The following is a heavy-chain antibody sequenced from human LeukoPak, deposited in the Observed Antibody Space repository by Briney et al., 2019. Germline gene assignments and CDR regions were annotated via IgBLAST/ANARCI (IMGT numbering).Heavy chain of an antibody. Sequence: GGSLRLSCAASGFSVNNLYMSWVRQAPGKGLEWVSVIYSGDRTYYADSVKGRFTISRDTSKNTLYLQMNSLRAEDTAVYYCARGGIWGSIVVVITGIDYWGQGTLVTVSS. V-gene: IGHV3-66*01. CDR1: GFSVNNLY. CDR3: ARGGIWGSIVVVITGIDY. J-gene: IGHJ4*02. D-gene: IGHD2-21*01. CDR2: IYSGDRT.